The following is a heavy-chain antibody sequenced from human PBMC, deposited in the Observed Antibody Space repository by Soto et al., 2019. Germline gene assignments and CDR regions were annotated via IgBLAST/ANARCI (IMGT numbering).Heavy chain of an antibody. V-gene: IGHV4-31*03. Sequence: SETLSLTCTVSGGSISSGGYYWSWIRQHPGKGLEWIGYIYYSGSTYYNPSLKSRVTISVDTSKNQFSLKLSSVTAADTAVYYCARERRYFDWDYYFDYWGQGTLVTVSS. D-gene: IGHD3-9*01. CDR3: ARERRYFDWDYYFDY. CDR2: IYYSGST. J-gene: IGHJ4*02. CDR1: GGSISSGGYY.